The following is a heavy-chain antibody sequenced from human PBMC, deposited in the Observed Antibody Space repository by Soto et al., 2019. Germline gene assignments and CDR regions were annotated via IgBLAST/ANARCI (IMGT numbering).Heavy chain of an antibody. V-gene: IGHV3-33*01. D-gene: IGHD3-10*01. CDR1: GFTFSSYG. J-gene: IGHJ6*02. Sequence: QVQLVESGGGVVQPGRSLRLSCAASGFTFSSYGMHWVRQAPGKGLEWVAVIWHDGSNKYYADSVKGRFTISRDNSKNTLYLQMNSLRAEDTAVYYCARETSVLWFGGPKHHYYYYGMDVWGQGTTVTVSS. CDR3: ARETSVLWFGGPKHHYYYYGMDV. CDR2: IWHDGSNK.